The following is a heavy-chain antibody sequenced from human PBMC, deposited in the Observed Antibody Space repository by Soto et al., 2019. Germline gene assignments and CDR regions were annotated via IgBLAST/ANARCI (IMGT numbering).Heavy chain of an antibody. CDR3: AKEWRGPYYYDSSVYYWGGHDFDY. Sequence: GGSLRLSCAASGFTFSSYAMSWVRQAPGKGLEWVSAISGSGGSTYYADSVKGRFTISRDSSKTTLYLEMNSLRAEDTAVHYCAKEWRGPYYYDSSVYYWGGHDFDYWGQGTLVTVSS. CDR2: ISGSGGST. J-gene: IGHJ4*02. CDR1: GFTFSSYA. D-gene: IGHD3-22*01. V-gene: IGHV3-23*01.